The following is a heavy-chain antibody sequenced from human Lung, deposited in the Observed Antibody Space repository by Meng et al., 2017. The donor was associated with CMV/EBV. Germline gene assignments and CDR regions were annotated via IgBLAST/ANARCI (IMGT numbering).Heavy chain of an antibody. D-gene: IGHD3-9*01. J-gene: IGHJ3*02. V-gene: IGHV1-2*02. CDR2: IDPNGGGT. CDR3: ARDWECLDRSDVFDI. Sequence: ASVKVSCKASEYTFTAYYIHWVRQAPGQGLEWMGWIDPNGGGTNYAQKFQDRVTMTSDTSIRTAYMELSRLRSDDTAVYYCARDWECLDRSDVFDIWGQGTMVTVSS. CDR1: EYTFTAYY.